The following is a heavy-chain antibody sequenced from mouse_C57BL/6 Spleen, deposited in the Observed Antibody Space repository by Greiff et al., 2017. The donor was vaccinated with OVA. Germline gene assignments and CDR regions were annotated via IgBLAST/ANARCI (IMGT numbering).Heavy chain of an antibody. Sequence: EVKLVESEGGLVQPGSSMKLSCTASGFTFSDYYMAWVRQVPEKGLEWVANINYDGSSTYYLDSLKSRFIISRDNAKNILYLQMSSLKSEDTATYYCARETTVVGGGYFDVWGTGTTVTVSS. V-gene: IGHV5-16*01. CDR2: INYDGSST. J-gene: IGHJ1*03. D-gene: IGHD1-1*01. CDR3: ARETTVVGGGYFDV. CDR1: GFTFSDYY.